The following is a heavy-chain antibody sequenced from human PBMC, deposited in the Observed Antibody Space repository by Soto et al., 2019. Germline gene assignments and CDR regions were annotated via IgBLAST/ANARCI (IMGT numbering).Heavy chain of an antibody. J-gene: IGHJ4*02. D-gene: IGHD2-21*01. CDR3: VRGGGGGLFEH. V-gene: IGHV3-9*01. Sequence: SLRLSCAASGFTFDDYAMHWVRQAPGKGLEWVSGISWNSGSIGYADSVKGRFTISRDNTESSLFLQMNSLGVDDTAVYSCVRGGGGGLFEHWGQGVLVTVSS. CDR1: GFTFDDYA. CDR2: ISWNSGSI.